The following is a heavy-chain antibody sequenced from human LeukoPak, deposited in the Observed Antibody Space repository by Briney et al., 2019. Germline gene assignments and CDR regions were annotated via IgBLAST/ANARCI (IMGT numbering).Heavy chain of an antibody. J-gene: IGHJ5*02. CDR1: GYTFTAYY. D-gene: IGHD6-13*01. CDR2: INPNTGGT. V-gene: IGHV1-2*02. Sequence: ASVKVSCKASGYTFTAYYMHWVRQAPGQGLEWMGWINPNTGGTNYAENFQGRVTMTRDTSISTAYMELSRLRYDDTAVYYCARDVFAVYSTHHKFDPWGQGTLVTVSS. CDR3: ARDVFAVYSTHHKFDP.